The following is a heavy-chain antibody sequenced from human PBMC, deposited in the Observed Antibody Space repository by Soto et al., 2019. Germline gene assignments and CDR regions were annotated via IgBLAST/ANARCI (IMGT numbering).Heavy chain of an antibody. Sequence: GGSLRLSCAASGFTFSSYAMSWVRQAPGKGLEWVSAISGSGGSTYYADSVKGRFTISRDNSKNTLYLQMNSLRAEDTAVYYCAKSVYSGSYWACGYWGQGTLVTVSS. CDR2: ISGSGGST. CDR3: AKSVYSGSYWACGY. D-gene: IGHD1-26*01. CDR1: GFTFSSYA. J-gene: IGHJ4*02. V-gene: IGHV3-23*01.